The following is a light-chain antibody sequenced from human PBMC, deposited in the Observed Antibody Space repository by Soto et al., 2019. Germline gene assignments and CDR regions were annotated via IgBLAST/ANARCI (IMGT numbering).Light chain of an antibody. V-gene: IGKV1-39*01. Sequence: DIQMTQSPSSLSASVGDRVTITCRASQSISSYLNWYQQKPGHAPKLLIYAVSSLHSGVPARFSGSGSGSDFTLTSSSLQPEDCATDYGQESSSSSWNFGQGNTVDLK. CDR2: AVS. CDR1: QSISSY. CDR3: QESSSSSWN. J-gene: IGKJ1*01.